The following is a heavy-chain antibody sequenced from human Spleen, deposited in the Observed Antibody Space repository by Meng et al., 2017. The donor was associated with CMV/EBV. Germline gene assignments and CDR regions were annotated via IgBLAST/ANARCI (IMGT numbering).Heavy chain of an antibody. CDR2: IIPSVDIT. J-gene: IGHJ5*02. V-gene: IGHV1-69*04. CDR1: GGTFNNYG. Sequence: KASGGTFNNYGINWVRQAPGQGLEWMGSIIPSVDITNYPQKFQGRVTITADMSTSTVYMDLSGLRYEDTAVYYCAREGDGINLFGFAPWGQETLVTVSS. D-gene: IGHD5-24*01. CDR3: AREGDGINLFGFAP.